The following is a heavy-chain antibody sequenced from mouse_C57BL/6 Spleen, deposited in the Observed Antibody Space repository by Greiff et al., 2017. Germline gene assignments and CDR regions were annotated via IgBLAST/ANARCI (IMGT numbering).Heavy chain of an antibody. CDR1: GYTFTDYY. Sequence: VKLVESGPELVKPGASVKISCKASGYTFTDYYINWVKQRPGQGLEWIGWIFPGSGSTYYNEKFKGKATLTVDKSSSTAYMLLSSLTSEDSAVYFCARRVDGNWFAYWGQGTLVTVSA. V-gene: IGHV1-75*01. D-gene: IGHD2-1*01. CDR3: ARRVDGNWFAY. CDR2: IFPGSGST. J-gene: IGHJ3*01.